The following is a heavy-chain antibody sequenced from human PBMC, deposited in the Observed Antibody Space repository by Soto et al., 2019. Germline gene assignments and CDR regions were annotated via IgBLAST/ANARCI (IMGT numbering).Heavy chain of an antibody. CDR2: IKQDGTEK. J-gene: IGHJ3*02. V-gene: IGHV3-7*01. D-gene: IGHD5-18*01. CDR1: GFTFSRYW. CDR3: ARGDTPMITGMDSFDI. Sequence: LRLSCAASGFTFSRYWMNWVRQAPGKGLEWVANIKQDGTEKNHVDSVKGRFTISRDNARNSLYLQMDSLRAEDTAVYFCARGDTPMITGMDSFDIWGQGTMVTVSS.